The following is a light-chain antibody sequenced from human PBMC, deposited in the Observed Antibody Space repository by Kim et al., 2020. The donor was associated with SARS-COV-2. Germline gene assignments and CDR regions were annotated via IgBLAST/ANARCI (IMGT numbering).Light chain of an antibody. V-gene: IGKV3D-20*01. J-gene: IGKJ4*01. CDR3: QQYDSSPLT. Sequence: PGETATLPCGASQSVNSNYLAWYQQKPGLAPRLLIYDASSRATGIPDRFSGSGSGTDFTLTISRLEPEDFAVYYCQQYDSSPLTFGGGTKVDIK. CDR2: DAS. CDR1: QSVNSNY.